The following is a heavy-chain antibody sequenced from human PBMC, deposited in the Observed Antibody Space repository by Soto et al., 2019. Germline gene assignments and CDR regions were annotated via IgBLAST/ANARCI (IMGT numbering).Heavy chain of an antibody. CDR3: ARGGSHSSDS. CDR1: GFTFSDFW. D-gene: IGHD1-26*01. V-gene: IGHV3-7*05. J-gene: IGHJ4*02. Sequence: EVQLVESGGNLVQPGGSLRLSCAASGFTFSDFWMSWVRRAPGRGLEWVANIKEDGSETYYVDSVEGRFTISRDNAKKSLYLPMNSLRAADTAIYYCARGGSHSSDSWGQGALVTVSS. CDR2: IKEDGSET.